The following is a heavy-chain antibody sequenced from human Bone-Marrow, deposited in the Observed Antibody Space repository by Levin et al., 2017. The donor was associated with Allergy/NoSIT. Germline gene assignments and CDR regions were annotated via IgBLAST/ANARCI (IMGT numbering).Heavy chain of an antibody. CDR3: ARDPRDIVVVVAATPGYYYYYMDV. J-gene: IGHJ6*03. Sequence: GESLKISCAASGFTFSSYAMHWVRQAPGKGLEWVAVISYDGSNKYYADSVKGRFTISRDNSKNTLYLQMNSLRAEDTAVYYCARDPRDIVVVVAATPGYYYYYMDVWGKGTTVTVSS. V-gene: IGHV3-30-3*01. D-gene: IGHD2-15*01. CDR1: GFTFSSYA. CDR2: ISYDGSNK.